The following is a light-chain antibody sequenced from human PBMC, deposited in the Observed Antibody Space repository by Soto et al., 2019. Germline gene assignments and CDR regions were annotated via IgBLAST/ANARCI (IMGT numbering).Light chain of an antibody. J-gene: IGKJ1*01. Sequence: DIQMTQSPSTLSASLGDRVTITCRASQSISSWLAWYQQKPGKAPKLLIYKASSLESGVPSRFSGSGSGTEFTLTISSLQPDDFATYYCQQYNSIGTFGQGTKVGIK. CDR2: KAS. CDR3: QQYNSIGT. CDR1: QSISSW. V-gene: IGKV1-5*03.